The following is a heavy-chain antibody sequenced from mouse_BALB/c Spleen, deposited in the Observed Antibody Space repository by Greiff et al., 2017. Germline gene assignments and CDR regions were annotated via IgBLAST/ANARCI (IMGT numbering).Heavy chain of an antibody. D-gene: IGHD2-4*01. V-gene: IGHV1-54*01. CDR3: AREGQGLPFAY. J-gene: IGHJ3*01. Sequence: QVQLQQSGAELVRPGTSVKVSCKASGYAFTNYLIEWVKQRPGQGLEWIGVINPGSGGTNYNEKFKGKATLTADKSSRTAYMQLSSLTSDDSAVYFCAREGQGLPFAYWGQGTLVTVSA. CDR2: INPGSGGT. CDR1: GYAFTNYL.